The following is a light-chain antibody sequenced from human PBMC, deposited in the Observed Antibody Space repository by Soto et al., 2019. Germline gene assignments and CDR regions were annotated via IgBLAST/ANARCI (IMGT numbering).Light chain of an antibody. J-gene: IGKJ4*01. V-gene: IGKV1-5*03. CDR1: QSISSW. CDR2: KAS. Sequence: DIQMTQSPSTLSASVGDRVTITCRASQSISSWLAWYQQKPGKAHKLLIYKASSLESGVPSRFSGSGSGTEFTLTISSLQPDDFAAYYCQQYNSYPLTFGGGNKVEIK. CDR3: QQYNSYPLT.